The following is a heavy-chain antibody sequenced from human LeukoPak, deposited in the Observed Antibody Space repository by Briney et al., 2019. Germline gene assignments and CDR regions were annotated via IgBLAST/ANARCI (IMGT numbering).Heavy chain of an antibody. CDR2: MNSFSDSTI. Sequence: GSLRLSCVASGFNFNKYSMNWVRQAPGKGLEWVSYMNSFSDSTIYYSASVKGRFTISRDNAKNSLYLQMNSLRVEDTAVYYCARVGKYYDIDYWGQGTLVTVSS. J-gene: IGHJ4*02. D-gene: IGHD3-3*01. CDR1: GFNFNKYS. V-gene: IGHV3-48*01. CDR3: ARVGKYYDIDY.